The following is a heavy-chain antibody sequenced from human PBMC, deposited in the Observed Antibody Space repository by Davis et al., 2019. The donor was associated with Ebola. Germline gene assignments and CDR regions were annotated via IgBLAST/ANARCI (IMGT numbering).Heavy chain of an antibody. V-gene: IGHV4-59*12. CDR1: GGSISNYY. D-gene: IGHD3-22*01. CDR3: ARIFYDSSGYSAFDI. CDR2: IYYSGST. J-gene: IGHJ3*02. Sequence: PSETLSLTCTVSGGSISNYYWSWIRQPPGKGLEWIGYIYYSGSTNYNPSLKSRVTISVDTSKNQFSLKLSSVTAADTAVYYCARIFYDSSGYSAFDIWGQGTMVTVSS.